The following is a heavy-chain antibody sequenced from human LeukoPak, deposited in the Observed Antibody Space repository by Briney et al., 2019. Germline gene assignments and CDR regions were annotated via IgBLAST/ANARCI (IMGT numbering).Heavy chain of an antibody. V-gene: IGHV1-8*01. CDR2: MNPNSGNT. J-gene: IGHJ4*02. Sequence: ASVKVSCKASGYTFTSYDINWVRQATGQGLEWMGWMNPNSGNTGYAQKFQGRVTMTTNTSISTAYMELSSLRSDDTAVYYCARAMGTIVVVPAAYDYWGQGTLVTVSS. CDR1: GYTFTSYD. D-gene: IGHD2-2*01. CDR3: ARAMGTIVVVPAAYDY.